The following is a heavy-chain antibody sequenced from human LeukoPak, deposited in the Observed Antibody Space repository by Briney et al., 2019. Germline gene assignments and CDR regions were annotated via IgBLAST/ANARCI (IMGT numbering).Heavy chain of an antibody. V-gene: IGHV4-59*01. CDR3: AREQYSSGWYDY. Sequence: PSETLSLTCTVSGGSISSYYWSWIRQPPGKGLEWIGYIYYSGSTNYNPSLKSRVTISVDTSKNQFSLKLSSVTVADTAVYYCAREQYSSGWYDYWGQGTLVTVSP. D-gene: IGHD6-19*01. J-gene: IGHJ4*02. CDR2: IYYSGST. CDR1: GGSISSYY.